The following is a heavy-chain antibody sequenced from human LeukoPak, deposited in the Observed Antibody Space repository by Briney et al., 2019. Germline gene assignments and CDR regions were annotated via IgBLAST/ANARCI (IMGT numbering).Heavy chain of an antibody. CDR1: GGSISSYY. V-gene: IGHV4-59*01. Sequence: PSETLSLTCTVSGGSISSYYWSWIRQPPGKGLEWIGYIHYSGSTNYNPSLKSRVTISVDTSKNQFSLKLSFVTTADTAVYYCARGPRYSSSFKRGFDYWGQGTLVTVSS. D-gene: IGHD6-13*01. J-gene: IGHJ4*02. CDR3: ARGPRYSSSFKRGFDY. CDR2: IHYSGST.